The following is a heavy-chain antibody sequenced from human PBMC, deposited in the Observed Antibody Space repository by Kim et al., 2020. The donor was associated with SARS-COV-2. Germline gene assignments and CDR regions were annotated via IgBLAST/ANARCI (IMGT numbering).Heavy chain of an antibody. V-gene: IGHV3-30*18. D-gene: IGHD6-19*01. J-gene: IGHJ4*02. CDR2: ISYDGSNK. CDR3: AKTYSSGWLYPFDY. Sequence: GGSLRLSCAASGFTFSSYGMHWVRQAPGKGLEWVAVISYDGSNKYYADSVKGRFTISRDNSKNTLYLQMNSLRAEDTAVYYCAKTYSSGWLYPFDYWGQGTLVTVSS. CDR1: GFTFSSYG.